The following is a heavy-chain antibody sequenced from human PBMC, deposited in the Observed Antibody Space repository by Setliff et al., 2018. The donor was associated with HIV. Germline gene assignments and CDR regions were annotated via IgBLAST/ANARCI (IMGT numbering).Heavy chain of an antibody. CDR3: ARAPRYYRGWYIPEYFDN. CDR1: GDSVSSKNAT. J-gene: IGHJ4*02. CDR2: TYYRSKWLD. Sequence: SQTLSLTCAISGDSVSSKNATWNWIRQSPSRGLEWLGRTYYRSKWLDDYALSVKSRITVNPDTSKNQFSLQLNTVTPEDTAVYFCARAPRYYRGWYIPEYFDNWGEGTLVTVSS. V-gene: IGHV6-1*01. D-gene: IGHD6-19*01.